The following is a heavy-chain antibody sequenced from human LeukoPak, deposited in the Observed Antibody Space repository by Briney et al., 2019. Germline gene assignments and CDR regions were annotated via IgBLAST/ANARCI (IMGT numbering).Heavy chain of an antibody. D-gene: IGHD3-3*01. Sequence: PSETLSLTCTVSGGSISSSSYYWGWIRQPPGKGLEWIGSIYYSGSTYYNPSLKSRVTISVDTSKNQFPLKLSSVTAADTAVYYCASAAYYDFWSGYHNWFDPWGQGTLVTVSS. J-gene: IGHJ5*02. V-gene: IGHV4-39*01. CDR3: ASAAYYDFWSGYHNWFDP. CDR1: GGSISSSSYY. CDR2: IYYSGST.